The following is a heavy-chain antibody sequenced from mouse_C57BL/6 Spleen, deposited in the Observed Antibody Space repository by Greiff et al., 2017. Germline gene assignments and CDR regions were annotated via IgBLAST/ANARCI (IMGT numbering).Heavy chain of an antibody. CDR3: ARRYYGSSYDWYFDV. J-gene: IGHJ1*03. CDR1: GYTFTSYW. D-gene: IGHD1-1*01. Sequence: QVQLQQPGAELVKPGASVTLSCKASGYTFTSYWMHWVKQRPGQGLEWIGMIHPNSGSTNYNEKFKSKATLTVDKSSSAAYMQLSSLTSEDAAVYYCARRYYGSSYDWYFDVWGTGTTVTVSS. V-gene: IGHV1-64*01. CDR2: IHPNSGST.